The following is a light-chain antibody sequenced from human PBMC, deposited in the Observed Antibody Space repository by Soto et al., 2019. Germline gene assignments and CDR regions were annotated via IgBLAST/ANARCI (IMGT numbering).Light chain of an antibody. Sequence: DIQMTQSPSSLSASVGYRVAITCRASQNINTYLNWYQQKPGKAPKLLIFAASSLQSGVPSRFSGSGSRTDFTLTISSLQPEDFATYYCQQSSTAPFTFGPGTKVDI. V-gene: IGKV1-39*01. CDR3: QQSSTAPFT. CDR2: AAS. J-gene: IGKJ3*01. CDR1: QNINTY.